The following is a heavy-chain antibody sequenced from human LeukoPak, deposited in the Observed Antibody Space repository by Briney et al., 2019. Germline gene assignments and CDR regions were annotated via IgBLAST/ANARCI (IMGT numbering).Heavy chain of an antibody. D-gene: IGHD2-2*01. V-gene: IGHV3-30*02. J-gene: IGHJ4*02. Sequence: GGSLRLSCAASGFTFSSYGMHWVRQAPGKGLEWVAFIRYDGSNKYYADSVKGRFTISRDNSKNTLYLQMNSLRAEDTAVYYCAKARELVPAANGKYYFDYWGQGTLVTVSS. CDR3: AKARELVPAANGKYYFDY. CDR1: GFTFSSYG. CDR2: IRYDGSNK.